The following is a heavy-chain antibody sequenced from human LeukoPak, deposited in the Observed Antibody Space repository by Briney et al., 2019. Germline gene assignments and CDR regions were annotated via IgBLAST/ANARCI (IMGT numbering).Heavy chain of an antibody. CDR1: GFTFTSSA. D-gene: IGHD3-10*01. CDR2: IVVGSGNT. J-gene: IGHJ3*02. V-gene: IGHV1-58*01. Sequence: GASVKVSCKASGFTFTSSAVQWVRQARGQRLEWIGWIVVGSGNTNYAQKFQGRVTITADKSTSTAYMELSSLRSEDTAVYYCAREIVITMVRGVIITDAFDIWGQGTMVTVSS. CDR3: AREIVITMVRGVIITDAFDI.